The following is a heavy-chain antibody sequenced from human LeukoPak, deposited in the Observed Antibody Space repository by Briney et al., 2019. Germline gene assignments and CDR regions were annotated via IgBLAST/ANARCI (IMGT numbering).Heavy chain of an antibody. J-gene: IGHJ5*02. CDR2: ISYSGST. CDR3: ARLNSASSLGWFDP. CDR1: GGPINTYY. Sequence: SETLSLTCSVSGGPINTYYWNWIRHPPGKGLEWIGYISYSGSTNYNPSLKSRVTISVDTSKNQFSLKLSSVAAADTAVYYCARLNSASSLGWFDPWGQGTLVTVSS. V-gene: IGHV4-59*08. D-gene: IGHD1-26*01.